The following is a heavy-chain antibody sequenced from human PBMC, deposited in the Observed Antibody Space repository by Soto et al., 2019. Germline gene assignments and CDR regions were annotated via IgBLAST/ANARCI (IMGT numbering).Heavy chain of an antibody. CDR3: ARDCDLIHLHSDSGMDV. Sequence: DSLQVSCKASGYTFTSYAMHWVRQAPGQRLEWMGWINAGNGNTKYSQKFQGRVTITRDTSASTAYMELSSLRSEDTAVYYCARDCDLIHLHSDSGMDVCGQGTTVTV. D-gene: IGHD5-18*01. V-gene: IGHV1-3*01. CDR2: INAGNGNT. CDR1: GYTFTSYA. J-gene: IGHJ6*02.